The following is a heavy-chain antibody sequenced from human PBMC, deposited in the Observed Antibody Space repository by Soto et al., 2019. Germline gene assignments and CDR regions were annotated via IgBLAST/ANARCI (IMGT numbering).Heavy chain of an antibody. CDR1: GGSISSYY. CDR3: ARHSVYDFWSGSAYYMDF. J-gene: IGHJ6*03. CDR2: IYYSGST. Sequence: SETLSLTCTVSGGSISSYYWSWIRQPPGKGLEWIGYIYYSGSTNYNPSLKSRVTISVDTSKNQFSLKLSSVTAADTAVYYCARHSVYDFWSGSAYYMDFWGKGTTVTVAS. V-gene: IGHV4-59*08. D-gene: IGHD3-3*01.